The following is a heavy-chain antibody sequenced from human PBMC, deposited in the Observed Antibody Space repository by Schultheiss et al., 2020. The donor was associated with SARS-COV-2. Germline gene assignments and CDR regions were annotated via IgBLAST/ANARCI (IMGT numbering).Heavy chain of an antibody. CDR2: INPNSGGT. D-gene: IGHD2/OR15-2a*01. V-gene: IGHV1-2*04. Sequence: ASVKVSCKASGYTFTSYGISWVRQAPGQGLEWMGWINPNSGGTNFAQKFQGWVTMTRDTSISTAYMELSRLRSDDTAVYYCARKGIGYYGWYFDLWGRGTLVTVSS. J-gene: IGHJ2*01. CDR1: GYTFTSYG. CDR3: ARKGIGYYGWYFDL.